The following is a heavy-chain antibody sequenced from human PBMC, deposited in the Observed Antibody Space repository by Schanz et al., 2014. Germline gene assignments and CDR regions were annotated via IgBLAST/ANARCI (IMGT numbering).Heavy chain of an antibody. CDR1: GFTFSSYA. CDR2: ISGRDGST. D-gene: IGHD1-26*01. J-gene: IGHJ4*02. Sequence: EVQLLESGGGLVQPGGSLRLSCAASGFTFSSYAMTWVRQAPGMGLEWVSAISGRDGSTYYADSVRGRFTISRDNSKNTLYLQMNSLRAEDTAVYYCARGGSGSHYRLDYWGQGTLVIVSS. CDR3: ARGGSGSHYRLDY. V-gene: IGHV3-23*01.